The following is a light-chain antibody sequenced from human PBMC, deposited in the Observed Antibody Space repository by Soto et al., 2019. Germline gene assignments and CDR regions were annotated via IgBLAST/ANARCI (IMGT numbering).Light chain of an antibody. CDR3: QNYNSAPYT. J-gene: IGKJ2*01. V-gene: IGKV1-27*01. CDR2: AAS. CDR1: QDISNY. Sequence: DIPMTQSPSSLSASVGDRVTITCRASQDISNYLAWYQQKPGKVPKLLIYAASTLQSGVPSRFSGSGSGTDFTLTINSLQPEDVATYYCQNYNSAPYTFGQGTKLEIK.